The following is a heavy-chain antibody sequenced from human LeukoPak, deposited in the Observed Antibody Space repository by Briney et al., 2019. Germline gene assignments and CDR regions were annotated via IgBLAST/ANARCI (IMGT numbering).Heavy chain of an antibody. Sequence: SETLSLTCTVSGGSISSYYWSWIRQPPGKGLEWIGYIYYSGSTNYNPSLKSRVTISVDTSKNQFSLKLSSVTAADTAVYYCARGRWEPRNYYYYYMDVWGKGTTVTVSS. CDR2: IYYSGST. D-gene: IGHD1-26*01. CDR1: GGSISSYY. CDR3: ARGRWEPRNYYYYYMDV. V-gene: IGHV4-59*01. J-gene: IGHJ6*03.